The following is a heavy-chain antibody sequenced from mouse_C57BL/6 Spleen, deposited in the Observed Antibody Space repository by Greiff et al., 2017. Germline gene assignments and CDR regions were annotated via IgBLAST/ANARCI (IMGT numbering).Heavy chain of an antibody. V-gene: IGHV1-69*01. CDR3: ARRTTVVPYYAMDY. CDR2: IDPSDSYT. J-gene: IGHJ4*01. D-gene: IGHD1-1*01. CDR1: GYTFTSYW. Sequence: QVQLQQPGAELVMPGASVTLSCKASGYTFTSYWMHWVKQRPGQGLEWIGEIDPSDSYTNYNQKFKGKSTLTVDKYSSTAYMQLSSLTSEDSAVYYCARRTTVVPYYAMDYWGQGTSVTVSS.